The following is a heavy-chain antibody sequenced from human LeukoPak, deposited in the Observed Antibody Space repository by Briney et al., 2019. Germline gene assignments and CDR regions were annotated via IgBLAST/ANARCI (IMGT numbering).Heavy chain of an antibody. CDR1: GGSISSSSYY. V-gene: IGHV4-61*01. J-gene: IGHJ3*02. Sequence: PSETLSLTCTVSGGSISSSSYYWSWIRQPPGKGLEWIGYIYYSGSTNYSPSLKSRVTISVDTSKKQFSLKLSSVTAADTAVYYCARSSYYYGADAYDIWGQGTMVTVSS. D-gene: IGHD3-10*01. CDR3: ARSSYYYGADAYDI. CDR2: IYYSGST.